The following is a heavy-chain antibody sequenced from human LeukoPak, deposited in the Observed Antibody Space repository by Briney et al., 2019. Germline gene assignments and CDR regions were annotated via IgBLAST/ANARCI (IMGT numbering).Heavy chain of an antibody. CDR1: GGSFSGYI. V-gene: IGHV4-34*01. CDR2: ISHSGST. Sequence: SETLSLTCAVYGGSFSGYIWGWIRQPPGRGLEWIAEISHSGSTTYSPSLKSRVTISLDTAKNKFSLQLNSVTAADTAVYYCARVAKCSSTCRGKYWYFDLWGRGTLVTVSS. D-gene: IGHD2-2*01. CDR3: ARVAKCSSTCRGKYWYFDL. J-gene: IGHJ2*01.